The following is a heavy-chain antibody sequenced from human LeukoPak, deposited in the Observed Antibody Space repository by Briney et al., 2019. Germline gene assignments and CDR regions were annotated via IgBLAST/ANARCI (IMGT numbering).Heavy chain of an antibody. D-gene: IGHD3-22*01. J-gene: IGHJ4*02. Sequence: ASVKVSCKASGYTLTGYYMHWVRQAPGQGLEWMGWINPNSGGTNYAQKFQGWVTMTRDTSISTAYMELSRLRSDDTAVYYCARGYYDSSGGFDYWGQGTLVTVSS. V-gene: IGHV1-2*04. CDR3: ARGYYDSSGGFDY. CDR1: GYTLTGYY. CDR2: INPNSGGT.